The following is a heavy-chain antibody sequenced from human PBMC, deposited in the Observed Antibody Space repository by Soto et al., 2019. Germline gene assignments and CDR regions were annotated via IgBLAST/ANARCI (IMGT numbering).Heavy chain of an antibody. CDR2: VYYSGST. V-gene: IGHV4-39*01. CDR3: GGLEGLATISYYFDY. D-gene: IGHD3-9*01. Sequence: SETMSLTCTVSGGSVSSSSYYWGWVRQPPGKGLEWIGSVYYSGSTYYNPSLESRVTISVDKSKNQFSLKLMSLSAADTAVYYCGGLEGLATISYYFDYWGQGALVTVSS. J-gene: IGHJ4*02. CDR1: GGSVSSSSYY.